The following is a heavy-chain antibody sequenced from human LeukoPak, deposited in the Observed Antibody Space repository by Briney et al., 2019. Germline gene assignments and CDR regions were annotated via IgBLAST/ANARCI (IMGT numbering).Heavy chain of an antibody. Sequence: ASVKLSCKASGYTFTGYYMHCVRQAPGQRLKWMGWINPNSGGTNYEQKFQGRVTMTRDTFISTAYMELSRLRSDDTAVYYCARARSGSSRHSLRLLIDYWGQGTLVTASS. D-gene: IGHD6-6*01. CDR2: INPNSGGT. CDR3: ARARSGSSRHSLRLLIDY. J-gene: IGHJ4*02. CDR1: GYTFTGYY. V-gene: IGHV1-2*02.